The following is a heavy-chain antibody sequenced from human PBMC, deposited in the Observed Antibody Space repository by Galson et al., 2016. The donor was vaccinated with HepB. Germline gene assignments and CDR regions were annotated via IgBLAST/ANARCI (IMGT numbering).Heavy chain of an antibody. CDR1: GFTFGSYG. CDR3: VKVLRRAPPYYFDY. J-gene: IGHJ4*02. Sequence: SLRLSCAASGFTFGSYGMTWVRQAPGKGLECVASISRRGDSRDYADSVRGRFTISRDNSKNILYLQMNSLRVEDTAIYYCVKVLRRAPPYYFDYWGQGILATVSS. D-gene: IGHD2-21*01. V-gene: IGHV3-23*01. CDR2: ISRRGDSR.